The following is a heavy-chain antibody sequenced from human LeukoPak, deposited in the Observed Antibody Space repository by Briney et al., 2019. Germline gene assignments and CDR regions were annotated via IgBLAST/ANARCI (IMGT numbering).Heavy chain of an antibody. Sequence: PGGSLRLSCAASGFIFNTYWMSWVRQAPGKGLEWIGYINYSGSTNYNPSLKSRVTISIDTSKNQFSLKLTSVTATDTAVYYCARHSGQLLNRYFDYWGQGTLLTVSS. CDR1: GFIFNTYW. CDR2: INYSGST. J-gene: IGHJ4*02. V-gene: IGHV4-59*08. D-gene: IGHD1-26*01. CDR3: ARHSGQLLNRYFDY.